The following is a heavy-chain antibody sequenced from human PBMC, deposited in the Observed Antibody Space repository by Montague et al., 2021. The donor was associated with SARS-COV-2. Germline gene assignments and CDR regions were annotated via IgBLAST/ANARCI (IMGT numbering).Heavy chain of an antibody. CDR1: GVSITSYY. CDR2: IYASGST. Sequence: SETLSLTCSISGVSITSYYWGWVRQPAGKGLEWIGHIYASGSTNYSPSLKSRVRLSIDNPKNQFSLKLESLTAADTAVYYCVRDGGNWYYSDYWGQGALVTVSS. J-gene: IGHJ4*02. CDR3: VRDGGNWYYSDY. D-gene: IGHD3-16*01. V-gene: IGHV4-4*07.